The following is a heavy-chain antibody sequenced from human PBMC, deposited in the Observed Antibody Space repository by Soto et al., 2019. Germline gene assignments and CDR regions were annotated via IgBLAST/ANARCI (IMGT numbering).Heavy chain of an antibody. CDR3: ARVSWFGETQSDAFDI. CDR2: ISSSSSYT. CDR1: GFTFSDYY. Sequence: QVQLVESGGGLVKPGGSLRLSCAASGFTFSDYYMSWIRQAPGKGLEWVSYISSSSSYTNYADSVKGRFTISRDNAKNSLYLQMNSLRAEDTAVYYCARVSWFGETQSDAFDIWGQGTMVTVSS. V-gene: IGHV3-11*05. D-gene: IGHD3-10*01. J-gene: IGHJ3*02.